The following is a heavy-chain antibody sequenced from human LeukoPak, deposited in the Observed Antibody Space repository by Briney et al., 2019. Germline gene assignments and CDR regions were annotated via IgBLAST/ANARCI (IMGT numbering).Heavy chain of an antibody. CDR3: ATANFDCSGGSCYSYYFDY. J-gene: IGHJ4*02. CDR2: IYYSGST. D-gene: IGHD2-15*01. Sequence: SETLSLTCTVSGGSISNGDYYWSWIRQPPGKGLEWIGYIYYSGSTYYNPSLKSRVTISVDTSKNQFSLKLSSVTAAGTAVYYCATANFDCSGGSCYSYYFDYWGQGTLVTVSS. V-gene: IGHV4-30-4*01. CDR1: GGSISNGDYY.